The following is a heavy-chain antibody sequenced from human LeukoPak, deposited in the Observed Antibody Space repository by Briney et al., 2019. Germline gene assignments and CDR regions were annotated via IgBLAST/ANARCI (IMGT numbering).Heavy chain of an antibody. V-gene: IGHV1-2*02. J-gene: IGHJ4*02. CDR1: GYTFTGYY. Sequence: ASVKVSCKASGYTFTGYYMHWVRQAPGQGLEWMGWTNPNSGGTSYAQKFQGRVTMTRDTSISTAYMELSRLRSDDTAVYYCARDRYGDGFAFFDYWGQGTLVTVSS. D-gene: IGHD5-24*01. CDR2: TNPNSGGT. CDR3: ARDRYGDGFAFFDY.